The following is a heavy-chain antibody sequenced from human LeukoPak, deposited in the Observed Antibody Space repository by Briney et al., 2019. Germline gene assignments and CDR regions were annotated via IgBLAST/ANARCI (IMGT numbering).Heavy chain of an antibody. D-gene: IGHD1-26*01. V-gene: IGHV1-24*01. CDR3: ATLLGATPYYFDY. Sequence: ASVKVSCTASGYTFTSYGISWVRQAPGKGLEWMGGFDPEDGETIYAQKFQGRVTMTEDTSTDTAYMELSSLRSEDTAVYYCATLLGATPYYFDYWGQGTLVTVSS. CDR2: FDPEDGET. CDR1: GYTFTSYG. J-gene: IGHJ4*02.